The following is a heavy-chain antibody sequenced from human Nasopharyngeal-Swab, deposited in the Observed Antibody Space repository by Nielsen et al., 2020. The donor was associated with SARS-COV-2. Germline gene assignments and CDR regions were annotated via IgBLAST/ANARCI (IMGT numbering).Heavy chain of an antibody. CDR3: ARGTVYYYDSSGYYYYYYYGMDV. D-gene: IGHD3-22*01. CDR2: INHSGST. V-gene: IGHV4-34*01. Sequence: WICQPPGKALEWIGEINHSGSTNYNPSLKSRVTISEDTSKNQFSLKLSSVTAADTAVYYCARGTVYYYDSSGYYYYYYYGMDVWGQGTTVTVSS. J-gene: IGHJ6*02.